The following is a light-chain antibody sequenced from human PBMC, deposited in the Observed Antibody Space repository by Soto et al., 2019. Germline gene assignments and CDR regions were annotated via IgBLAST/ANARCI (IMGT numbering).Light chain of an antibody. CDR3: FSYTSSGTYV. J-gene: IGLJ1*01. CDR2: EVS. Sequence: SAMKRPASVSASHGQTITISCTGTSSDVGNYKYVSWYQQHPGKAPKLMIYEVSNRPSGVSNRFSGSKSGNTASLTISGLQAEDETDYYCFSYTSSGTYVFGTGTKVTVL. V-gene: IGLV2-14*01. CDR1: SSDVGNYKY.